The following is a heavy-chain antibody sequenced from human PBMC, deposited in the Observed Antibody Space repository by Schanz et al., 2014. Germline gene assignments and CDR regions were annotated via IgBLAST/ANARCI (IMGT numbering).Heavy chain of an antibody. CDR2: INPHSGGT. Sequence: QVQLVQSGAEVKKPGASVKVSCKVSGYPFTEFSIHWVRRAPGQGLDWMGWINPHSGGTNYAEKFQGRVTMTTDTSITTAYMDLSSLRSDDTAVYYCARRDKSFSNLDYWGEGVLVTVS. V-gene: IGHV1-2*02. CDR3: ARRDKSFSNLDY. D-gene: IGHD4-4*01. CDR1: GYPFTEFS. J-gene: IGHJ4*02.